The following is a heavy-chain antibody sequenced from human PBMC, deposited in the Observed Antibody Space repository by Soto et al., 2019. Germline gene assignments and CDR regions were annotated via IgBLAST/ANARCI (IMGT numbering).Heavy chain of an antibody. V-gene: IGHV1-18*01. CDR3: ARDVTPYSSGWHVDDAVDI. CDR1: GYTFTSYG. CDR2: ISAYNGNT. D-gene: IGHD6-19*01. Sequence: ASVKVSCKASGYTFTSYGISWVRQAPGQGLEWMGWISAYNGNTNYAQKLQGRVTMTTDTSTSTAYMELRSLRSDDTAVYYCARDVTPYSSGWHVDDAVDIWGQGTMVTVSS. J-gene: IGHJ3*02.